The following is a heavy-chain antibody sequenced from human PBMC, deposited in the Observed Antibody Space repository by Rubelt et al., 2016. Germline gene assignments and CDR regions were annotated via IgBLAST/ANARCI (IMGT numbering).Heavy chain of an antibody. V-gene: IGHV4-38-2*02. J-gene: IGHJ5*02. CDR3: ARRANVLRSAQWFGWFDP. CDR2: IHFSENT. CDR1: GYSISSGYY. Sequence: QVQLQESGPGLVKPSETLSLTCTISGYSISSGYYWGWIRQPPGKGLEWIGSIHFSENTYYNPSFKSRVTISEDTSKNQFSLGRNSVGAAETAVYYCARRANVLRSAQWFGWFDPWGQGHLVTVSS. D-gene: IGHD3-10*01.